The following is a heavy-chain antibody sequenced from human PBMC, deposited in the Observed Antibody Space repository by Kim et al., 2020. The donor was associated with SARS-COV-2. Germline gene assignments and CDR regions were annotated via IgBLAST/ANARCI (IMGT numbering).Heavy chain of an antibody. Sequence: GGSLRLSCAASGFTFSSYAMSWVRQAPGKGLEWVSAISGSGGSTYYADSVKGRFTISRDNSKNTLYLQMNSLRAEDTAVYYCAKSKGEGPVEQLYNWFDPWGQGTLVTVSS. D-gene: IGHD6-13*01. CDR3: AKSKGEGPVEQLYNWFDP. V-gene: IGHV3-23*01. J-gene: IGHJ5*02. CDR2: ISGSGGST. CDR1: GFTFSSYA.